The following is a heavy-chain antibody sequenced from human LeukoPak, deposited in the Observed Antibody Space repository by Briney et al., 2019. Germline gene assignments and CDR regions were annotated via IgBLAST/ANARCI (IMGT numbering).Heavy chain of an antibody. CDR3: ATGRYSSSSLVVDAFGI. V-gene: IGHV1-24*01. D-gene: IGHD6-6*01. CDR1: GYTLTELS. Sequence: GASVKVSCKVSGYTLTELSMHWVRQAPGKGLEWMGGFDPEDGETIYAQKFQGRVTMTEDTSTDTAYMELSSLRSEDTAVYYCATGRYSSSSLVVDAFGIWGQGTMVTVSS. J-gene: IGHJ3*02. CDR2: FDPEDGET.